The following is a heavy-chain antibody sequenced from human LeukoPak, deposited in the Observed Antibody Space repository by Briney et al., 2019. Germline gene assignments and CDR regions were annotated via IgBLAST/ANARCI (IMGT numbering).Heavy chain of an antibody. CDR1: GGSISSYY. J-gene: IGHJ6*02. D-gene: IGHD3/OR15-3a*01. V-gene: IGHV4-59*08. CDR2: IYYSGST. Sequence: SGTLSLTCTVSGGSISSYYWSWIRQPPGKGLEWIGYIYYSGSTNYNPSLKSRVTISVDTSKNQFSLKLSSVTAADTAVYYCARHRAGLTVGTYYYYGMDVWGQGTTVTVSS. CDR3: ARHRAGLTVGTYYYYGMDV.